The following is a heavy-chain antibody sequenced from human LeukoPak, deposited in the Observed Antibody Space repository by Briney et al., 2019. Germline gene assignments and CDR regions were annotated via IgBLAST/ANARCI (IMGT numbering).Heavy chain of an antibody. CDR1: GGSISSYY. CDR3: ARDLGYYDSSGYFDY. J-gene: IGHJ4*02. V-gene: IGHV4-59*01. D-gene: IGHD3-22*01. Sequence: SETLSLTCTASGGSISSYYWSWIRQPPGKGLQWIGYIHYSGSTSYNPSLKSRVTISVDTSKNQFSLKLSSVTAADTAVYYCARDLGYYDSSGYFDYWGQGTLVTVSS. CDR2: IHYSGST.